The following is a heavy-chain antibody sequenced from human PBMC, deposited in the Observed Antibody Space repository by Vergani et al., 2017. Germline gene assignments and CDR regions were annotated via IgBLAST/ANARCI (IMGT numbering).Heavy chain of an antibody. CDR1: GSSISSSSYY. D-gene: IGHD6-13*01. V-gene: IGHV4-39*07. J-gene: IGHJ5*02. CDR2: IYYSGST. CDR3: AGDTHSWQRADR. Sequence: QLQLQESGPGLVKPSETLSLTCTVSGSSISSSSYYWGWIRQPPGKGLEWIGSIYYSGSTYYNPSFKSRVTISVDTSKNQFSLEVTSVTAADSAIYYCAGDTHSWQRADRWGQGLLVSVSS.